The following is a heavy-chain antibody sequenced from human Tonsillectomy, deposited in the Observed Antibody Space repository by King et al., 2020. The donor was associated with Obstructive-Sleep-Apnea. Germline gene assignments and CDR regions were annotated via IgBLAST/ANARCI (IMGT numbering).Heavy chain of an antibody. CDR1: GFTFSNAW. Sequence: VQLVESGGGLVKPGGSLRLSCAASGFTFSNAWMSWVRQAPGKGLEWVVRIKSKTDGGTTDYAAPVKGRFTISRVDSKNTLYLQMNSLKTEDTAVYYITTDVQIFGVVITYYFDYWGQGTLVTVSS. V-gene: IGHV3-15*01. CDR2: IKSKTDGGTT. J-gene: IGHJ4*02. CDR3: TTDVQIFGVVITYYFDY. D-gene: IGHD3-3*01.